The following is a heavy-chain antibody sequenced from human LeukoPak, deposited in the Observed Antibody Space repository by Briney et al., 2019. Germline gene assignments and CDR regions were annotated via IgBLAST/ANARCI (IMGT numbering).Heavy chain of an antibody. V-gene: IGHV3-9*01. Sequence: GGSLRLSCAASGFSFDDYAMHWVRQAPGKGLEWVSGTSWNSGSIGYADSVKGRFTISKDNVENSLYLHMNTLRAEDTAFYYCAKGYSSSSSLPFDYWGQGTLVTVPS. D-gene: IGHD6-13*01. CDR3: AKGYSSSSSLPFDY. CDR1: GFSFDDYA. CDR2: TSWNSGSI. J-gene: IGHJ4*02.